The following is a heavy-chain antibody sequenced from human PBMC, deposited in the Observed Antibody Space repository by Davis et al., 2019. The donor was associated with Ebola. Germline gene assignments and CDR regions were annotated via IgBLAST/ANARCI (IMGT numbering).Heavy chain of an antibody. CDR3: ASSGSYSLDVAEYFQH. Sequence: GESLKISCAASGFTFSSYSMNWVRQAPGKGLEWVSSISSSSSYIYYADSVKGRFTISRDNAKNSLYLQMNSLRAEDTAVYYCASSGSYSLDVAEYFQHWGQGTLVTVSS. CDR2: ISSSSSYI. V-gene: IGHV3-21*01. D-gene: IGHD3-10*01. CDR1: GFTFSSYS. J-gene: IGHJ1*01.